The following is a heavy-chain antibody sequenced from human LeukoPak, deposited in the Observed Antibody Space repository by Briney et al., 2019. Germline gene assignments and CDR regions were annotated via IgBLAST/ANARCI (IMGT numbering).Heavy chain of an antibody. CDR2: VSLDGIT. CDR3: ARDSSAPRSYFALDV. CDR1: GDSISDDSVNKNNW. V-gene: IGHV4-4*02. D-gene: IGHD6-19*01. J-gene: IGHJ6*01. Sequence: SETLSLTCVFSGDSISDDSVNKNNWLNWVRQAPGKGLEWIGDVSLDGITNYNPSLLCRVTISLDKSAKQVSLRLTSVTAADTAIYYCARDSSAPRSYFALDVWGQGTTVTVSS.